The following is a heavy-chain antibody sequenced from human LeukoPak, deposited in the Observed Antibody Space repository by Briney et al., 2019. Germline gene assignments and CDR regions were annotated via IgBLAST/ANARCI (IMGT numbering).Heavy chain of an antibody. V-gene: IGHV5-51*01. CDR3: ARQRGSYYFDY. CDR1: GFHFTSYW. Sequence: GESLKISCQGSGFHFTSYWIGWVRQMPGKGLEWMGIIYPGDSDTRYSPSFQGQVTISADRSISTAYLQWSSLKASDTAMYYCARQRGSYYFDYWGQGTLVTVSS. D-gene: IGHD1-26*01. J-gene: IGHJ4*02. CDR2: IYPGDSDT.